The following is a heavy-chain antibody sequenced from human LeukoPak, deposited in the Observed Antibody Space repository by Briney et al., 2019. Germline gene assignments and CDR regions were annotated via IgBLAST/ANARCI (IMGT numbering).Heavy chain of an antibody. J-gene: IGHJ4*02. CDR2: ISSSSSYI. D-gene: IGHD6-19*01. CDR1: GFTFSSYW. Sequence: GGSLRLSCAGSGFTFSSYWMSWVRQAPGKGLEWVSSISSSSSYIYYAGSVKGRFTISRDNAKNSLYLQMNSLRAEDTAVYYCARGGRSIGDSSGWLDFDYWGQGTLVTVSS. V-gene: IGHV3-21*01. CDR3: ARGGRSIGDSSGWLDFDY.